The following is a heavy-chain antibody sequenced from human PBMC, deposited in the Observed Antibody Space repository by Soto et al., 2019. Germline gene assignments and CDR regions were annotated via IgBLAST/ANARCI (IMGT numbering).Heavy chain of an antibody. J-gene: IGHJ6*02. CDR2: ISAYNGNT. CDR3: AADRPYDFWRGYYYYGMDV. Sequence: GASVKVSCKASGYTFTSYGISWVRQAPGQGLEWIGWISAYNGNTNYAQKFQERVTMTTDTSTSTAYMELSSLRSEDTAVYYCAADRPYDFWRGYYYYGMDVWGQGTTVTVSS. V-gene: IGHV1-18*01. D-gene: IGHD3-3*01. CDR1: GYTFTSYG.